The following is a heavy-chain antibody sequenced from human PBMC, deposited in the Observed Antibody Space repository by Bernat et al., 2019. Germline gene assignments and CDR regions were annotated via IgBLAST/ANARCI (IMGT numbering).Heavy chain of an antibody. CDR2: ITSNGDFI. CDR3: ASLPTVTTVTTDY. V-gene: IGHV3-64*01. D-gene: IGHD4-17*01. Sequence: EVQLVESGGGLVQPGGSLRLSCAASGLTFSSYTMHWVRQAPGKGLEYVSGITSNGDFINYANSVKGRFTISRDNPKNTLYLQMGSLRAEDMAVYYCASLPTVTTVTTDYWGQGTLVTVSS. J-gene: IGHJ4*02. CDR1: GLTFSSYT.